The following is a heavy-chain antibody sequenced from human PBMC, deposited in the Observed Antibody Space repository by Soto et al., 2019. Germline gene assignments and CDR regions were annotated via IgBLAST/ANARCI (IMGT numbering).Heavy chain of an antibody. Sequence: EVQLVESGGGLVQPGGSLRLSCAGSGFTFSGYWMHWVRQAPGKGPVWVSRLNPNGTFTTNADSVKGRFTISRDNAKNTVDVQMNSLRTDDTAVFYCGRGGASTTYGGLFFNWGQGTLVTVSS. CDR1: GFTFSGYW. CDR2: LNPNGTFT. D-gene: IGHD2-2*01. CDR3: GRGGASTTYGGLFFN. V-gene: IGHV3-74*01. J-gene: IGHJ4*02.